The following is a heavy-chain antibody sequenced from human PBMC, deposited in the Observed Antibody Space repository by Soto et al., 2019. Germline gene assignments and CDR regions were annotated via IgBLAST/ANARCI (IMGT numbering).Heavy chain of an antibody. CDR1: GFTFSSYS. J-gene: IGHJ3*02. CDR2: ISSSSSTI. CDR3: ARGYGDYGLDAFDI. V-gene: IGHV3-48*01. Sequence: GGSLRLSCAASGFTFSSYSMNWVRQAPGKGLEWVSYISSSSSTIYYADSVKGRFTISRDNAKNSLYLQMNSLRAEDTAVYYCARGYGDYGLDAFDIWSQGTMVTVSS. D-gene: IGHD4-17*01.